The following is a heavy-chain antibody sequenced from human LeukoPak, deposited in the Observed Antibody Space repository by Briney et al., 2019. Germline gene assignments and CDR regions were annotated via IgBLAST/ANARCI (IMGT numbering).Heavy chain of an antibody. CDR2: ISSSTAYR. J-gene: IGHJ6*04. V-gene: IGHV3-21*01. CDR1: GFTFSTYS. Sequence: GGSLRLSCAASGFTFSTYSINWVRQAPGKGLEWVSSISSSTAYRHYADSVKGRFTISRDNTENSLYLQMNRLRAEDTAVYYCARSKQIQLDALDVWGKGTTVTVSS. D-gene: IGHD5-18*01. CDR3: ARSKQIQLDALDV.